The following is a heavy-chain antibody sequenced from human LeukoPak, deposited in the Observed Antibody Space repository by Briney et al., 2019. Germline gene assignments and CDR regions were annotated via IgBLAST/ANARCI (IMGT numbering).Heavy chain of an antibody. V-gene: IGHV3-30*04. CDR3: ARGSHRWATTNRNFDY. CDR1: GFTFRSYA. D-gene: IGHD1-1*01. Sequence: GGSLRLSCAASGFTFRSYAMHWVRQAPGKGLEWVAVISYDGSNKYYIDSVKGRFTISRDNSKNTLYLQMNSLRTEDTAMYYCARGSHRWATTNRNFDYWGQGTLVTVSS. J-gene: IGHJ4*02. CDR2: ISYDGSNK.